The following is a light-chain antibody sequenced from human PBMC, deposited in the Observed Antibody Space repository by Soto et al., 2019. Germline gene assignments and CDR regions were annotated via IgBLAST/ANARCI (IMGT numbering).Light chain of an antibody. Sequence: QSVLTQPPSVSAAPGQMVTISCSGTSSNIGNNYVSWYQQFPGAAPKLLIYENNKRPSGIPDRFSGSKSGTSATLGITGLQTGDEADYYCGTWHSSLSTWDFGGGTKLTVL. V-gene: IGLV1-51*02. CDR1: SSNIGNNY. J-gene: IGLJ2*01. CDR3: GTWHSSLSTWD. CDR2: ENN.